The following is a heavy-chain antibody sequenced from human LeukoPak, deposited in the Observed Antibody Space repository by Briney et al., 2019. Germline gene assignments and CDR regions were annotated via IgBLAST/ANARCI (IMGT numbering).Heavy chain of an antibody. V-gene: IGHV4-39*07. D-gene: IGHD3-22*01. CDR3: ARDYSPTYYYDSSGYSGFDP. CDR2: IYYSGST. Sequence: SETLSLTCTVSGGSISSSSYYWGWIRQPPGKGLEWIGSIYYSGSTYYNPSLKSRVTISVDTSKNQFSLKLSSVTAADTAVYYCARDYSPTYYYDSSGYSGFDPWGQGTLVTVSS. CDR1: GGSISSSSYY. J-gene: IGHJ5*02.